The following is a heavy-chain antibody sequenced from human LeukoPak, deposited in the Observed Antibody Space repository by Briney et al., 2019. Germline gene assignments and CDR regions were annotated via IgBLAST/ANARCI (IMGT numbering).Heavy chain of an antibody. J-gene: IGHJ6*03. CDR2: IIPIFGTA. CDR1: GGTFSSYA. CDR3: ASSDYVRRNYYYYYYMDV. D-gene: IGHD4-17*01. Sequence: ASVKVSCKASGGTFSSYAISWVRQAPGQGLEWMGGIIPIFGTANYAQKFQGRVTITTDESTSTAYMELSSLRSEDTAVYYCASSDYVRRNYYYYYYMDVWGKGTTVTVSS. V-gene: IGHV1-69*05.